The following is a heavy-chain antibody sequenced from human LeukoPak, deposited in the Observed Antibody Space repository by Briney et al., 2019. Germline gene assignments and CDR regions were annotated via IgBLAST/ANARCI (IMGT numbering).Heavy chain of an antibody. CDR2: IRYDGSDK. D-gene: IGHD6-13*01. V-gene: IGHV3-30*02. CDR1: GLRFNSYG. J-gene: IGHJ4*02. CDR3: AVQYNSGWYALDY. Sequence: PGGSLRLSCAASGLRFNSYGMHWVRQAPGKGLEWAAFIRYDGSDKYYADSVKGRFTISRDNSKNTLYLHMDSLRPDDSAVYFCAVQYNSGWYALDYWGQGALVTVSS.